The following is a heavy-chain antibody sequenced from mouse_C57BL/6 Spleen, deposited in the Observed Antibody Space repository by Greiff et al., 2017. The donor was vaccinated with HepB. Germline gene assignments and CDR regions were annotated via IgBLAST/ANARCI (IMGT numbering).Heavy chain of an antibody. CDR2: IDPSDSYT. CDR1: GYTFTSYW. Sequence: QVQLKQPGAELVKPGASVKLSCKASGYTFTSYWMQWVKQRPGQGLEWIGEIDPSDSYTNYNHKFKGKATLTVDTSSSTAYMQLSSLTSEDSAVYYCARRGASWFAYWGQGTLVTVSA. J-gene: IGHJ3*01. CDR3: ARRGASWFAY. D-gene: IGHD3-1*01. V-gene: IGHV1-50*01.